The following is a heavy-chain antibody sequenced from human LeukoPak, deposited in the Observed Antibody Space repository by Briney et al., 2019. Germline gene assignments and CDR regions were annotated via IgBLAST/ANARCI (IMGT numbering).Heavy chain of an antibody. CDR1: GFTFSSYE. Sequence: GGSLRLSCAASGFTFSSYEMNWVRQAPGKGLEWVSYISSSGSTIYYADSVKGRFTISRDNAKNSLYLQMNSLRAEDTAVYYCATLIGTSYYYYYGMDVWGQGTTVTVSS. J-gene: IGHJ6*02. D-gene: IGHD1-1*01. CDR3: ATLIGTSYYYYYGMDV. CDR2: ISSSGSTI. V-gene: IGHV3-48*03.